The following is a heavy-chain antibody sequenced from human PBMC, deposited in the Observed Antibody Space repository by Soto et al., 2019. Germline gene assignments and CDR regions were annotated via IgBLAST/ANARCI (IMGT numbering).Heavy chain of an antibody. CDR2: IYYSGST. CDR1: GGSISSGDYY. Sequence: PSETLSLTCTVSGGSISSGDYYWSWIRQPPGKGLEWIGYIYYSGSTNYNPSLKSRVTISVDTSKNQFSLKLSSVTAADTAVYYCARDSGSSGWYYYYGMDVWGQGTTVTVSS. J-gene: IGHJ6*02. V-gene: IGHV4-61*08. D-gene: IGHD6-19*01. CDR3: ARDSGSSGWYYYYGMDV.